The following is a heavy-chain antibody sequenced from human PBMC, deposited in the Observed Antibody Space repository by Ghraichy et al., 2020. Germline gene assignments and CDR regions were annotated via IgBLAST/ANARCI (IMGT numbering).Heavy chain of an antibody. CDR2: IYTSGST. Sequence: SLNISCTVSGGSISSYYWSWIRQPPGKGLEWIGYIYTSGSTNYNPSLKSRVTISVDTSKNQFSLKLSSVTAADTAVYYCQAHDYGDYASDYWGQGTLVTVSS. J-gene: IGHJ4*02. CDR1: GGSISSYY. V-gene: IGHV4-4*09. D-gene: IGHD4-17*01. CDR3: QAHDYGDYASDY.